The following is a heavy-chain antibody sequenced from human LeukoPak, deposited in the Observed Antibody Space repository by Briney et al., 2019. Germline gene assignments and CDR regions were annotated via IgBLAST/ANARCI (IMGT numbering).Heavy chain of an antibody. CDR2: FDPEDGET. CDR3: ATVHYGDFDY. Sequence: ASVKVSCKVSGYTFTELSMHWVRQAPGKGLEWMGGFDPEDGETIYAQKFQGRVTMTEDTSTDTAYMALSSLRSEDTAVYYCATVHYGDFDYWGQGTLATVSS. V-gene: IGHV1-24*01. CDR1: GYTFTELS. D-gene: IGHD4-17*01. J-gene: IGHJ4*02.